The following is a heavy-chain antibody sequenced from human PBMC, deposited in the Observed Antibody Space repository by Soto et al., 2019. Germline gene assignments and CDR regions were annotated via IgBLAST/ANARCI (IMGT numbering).Heavy chain of an antibody. CDR1: GYMFTAYY. CDR2: LDPADGKT. V-gene: IGHV1-69-2*01. Sequence: EVQLVQSGAEVKKPGATVTISCKVSGYMFTAYYIHWVQQAPGKGLKWMGLLDPADGKTVYAEKFQGRVSITADTSTDTAYMEVSSLRSEDTAVYYCEPLSRSTGGIFDYWGQGTLVSVSS. J-gene: IGHJ4*02. D-gene: IGHD4-4*01. CDR3: EPLSRSTGGIFDY.